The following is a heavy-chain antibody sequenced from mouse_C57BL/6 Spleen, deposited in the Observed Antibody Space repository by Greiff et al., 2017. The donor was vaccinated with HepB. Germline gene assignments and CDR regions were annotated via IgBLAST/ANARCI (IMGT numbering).Heavy chain of an antibody. CDR1: GFTFSSYT. D-gene: IGHD1-1*01. J-gene: IGHJ1*03. Sequence: EVKLVESGGGLVKPGGSLKLSCAASGFTFSSYTMSWVRQTPEKRLEWVATISGGGGNTYYPDSVKGRFTISRDNAKNTLYLQMSSLRSEDTALYYCARHVRSDYGSIYWYFDVWGTGTTVTVSS. CDR3: ARHVRSDYGSIYWYFDV. CDR2: ISGGGGNT. V-gene: IGHV5-9*01.